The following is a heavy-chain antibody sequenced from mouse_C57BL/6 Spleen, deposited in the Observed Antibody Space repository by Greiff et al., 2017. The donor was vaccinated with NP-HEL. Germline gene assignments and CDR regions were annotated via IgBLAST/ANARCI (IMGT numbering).Heavy chain of an antibody. D-gene: IGHD1-1*01. Sequence: VQLQQPGAELVMPGASVKLSCKASGYTFTSYWMHWVKQRPGQGLEWIGEIDPSDSYTNYNQKFKGKSTLTVDKSSSTAYMQLSSLTSEDSAVYYCARRTTVDYYYAMDYWGQGTSVTVSS. CDR3: ARRTTVDYYYAMDY. CDR1: GYTFTSYW. V-gene: IGHV1-69*01. CDR2: IDPSDSYT. J-gene: IGHJ4*01.